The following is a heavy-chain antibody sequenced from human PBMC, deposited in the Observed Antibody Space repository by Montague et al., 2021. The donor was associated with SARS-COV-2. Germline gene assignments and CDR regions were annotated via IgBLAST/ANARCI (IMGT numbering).Heavy chain of an antibody. CDR1: GGSISSSSYY. J-gene: IGHJ4*02. D-gene: IGHD3-3*01. Sequence: SETLSLTCTVSGGSISSSSYYWGWIRQPPGKGLEWIGRIYYSGSTYYNPSLKSRVTISVDTSTNQFSLKLSSVTAADTAVYYCARHAGKRITIFGVVKGQYYFDYWGQGTLVTVSS. CDR2: IYYSGST. CDR3: ARHAGKRITIFGVVKGQYYFDY. V-gene: IGHV4-39*01.